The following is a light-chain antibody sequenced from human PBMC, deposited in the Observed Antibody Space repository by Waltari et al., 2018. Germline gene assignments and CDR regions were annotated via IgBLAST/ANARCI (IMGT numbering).Light chain of an antibody. CDR3: MSYTTTITWV. CDR1: SGDIGAYNY. CDR2: EVI. V-gene: IGLV2-14*03. Sequence: QSALTQPRSVSGSPGQSVTFSCTGTSGDIGAYNYVSWYQQHPGNAPKPRIYEVIHRPSGVSNRFSGSKAGNTASLTISGLQAEDEAYYYCMSYTTTITWVFGGGTKLTVL. J-gene: IGLJ3*02.